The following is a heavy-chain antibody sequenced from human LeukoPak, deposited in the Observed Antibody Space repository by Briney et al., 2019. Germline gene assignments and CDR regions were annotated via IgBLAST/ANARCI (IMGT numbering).Heavy chain of an antibody. CDR3: ARGGFSGYSYVDY. CDR1: GFTFSSYS. CDR2: ISSSSPTI. D-gene: IGHD5-18*01. J-gene: IGHJ4*02. Sequence: GGSLRLSCAASGFTFSSYSMNWVRQAPGKGLEWVSYISSSSPTIYYADSVKGRFTISRDSAKNSLYLQMNSLRAEDTAVYYCARGGFSGYSYVDYWGQGTLVTVSS. V-gene: IGHV3-48*01.